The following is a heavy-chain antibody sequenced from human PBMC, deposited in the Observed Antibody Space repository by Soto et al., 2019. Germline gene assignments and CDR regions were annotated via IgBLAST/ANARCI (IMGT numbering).Heavy chain of an antibody. D-gene: IGHD1-1*01. CDR2: INQSGST. CDR3: ARRFSGTGRYFDY. Sequence: QVQLQQWGAGLLKPSETLSLSCAVYGASFSGYYWNWIRQSPGKGLEWIGEINQSGSTNYSPSLKTRVTVSVDTSKKQISLRLSSVTAADTAVYYCARRFSGTGRYFDYWGQGTRVTVSS. J-gene: IGHJ4*02. V-gene: IGHV4-34*02. CDR1: GASFSGYY.